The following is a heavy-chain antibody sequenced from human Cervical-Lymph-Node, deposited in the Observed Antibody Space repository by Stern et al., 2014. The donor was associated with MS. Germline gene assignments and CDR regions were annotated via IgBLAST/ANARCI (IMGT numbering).Heavy chain of an antibody. V-gene: IGHV4-4*02. D-gene: IGHD2-2*01. CDR1: GDSISNDNW. J-gene: IGHJ4*02. Sequence: VQLVESGPGLVRPSGTLSLTCAVSGDSISNDNWWSWVRQPPGKGLEWIGEVYHTRSTNYDPSLKSRVTISVDKSKSQFSLRLTSMTAADTAVYYCARDQGFQLMNSWGQGTLVIVSS. CDR2: VYHTRST. CDR3: ARDQGFQLMNS.